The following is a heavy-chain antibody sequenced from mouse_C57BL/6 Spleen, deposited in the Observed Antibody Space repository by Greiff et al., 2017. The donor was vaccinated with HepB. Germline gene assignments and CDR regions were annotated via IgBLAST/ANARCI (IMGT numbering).Heavy chain of an antibody. V-gene: IGHV1-64*01. D-gene: IGHD3-2*02. Sequence: QVQLQQPGAELVKPGASVKLSCKASGYTFTSYWMHWVKQRPGQGLEWIGMIHPNSGSTNYNEKFKSKATLTVDKSSSTAYMQLSSLTSEESAVYYCARQLRDRDAMDYWGQGTSVTVSS. CDR1: GYTFTSYW. J-gene: IGHJ4*01. CDR3: ARQLRDRDAMDY. CDR2: IHPNSGST.